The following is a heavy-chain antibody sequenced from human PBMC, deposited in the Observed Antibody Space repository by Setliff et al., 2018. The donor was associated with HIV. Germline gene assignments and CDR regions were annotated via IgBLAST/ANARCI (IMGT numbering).Heavy chain of an antibody. J-gene: IGHJ2*01. CDR1: GFSFSSYS. Sequence: GGSLRLSCAANGFSFSSYSMSWVRQAPGKGLEWVSRISADGSDTSYADSVKGRFTISRDNAMNTAYLQMNSLRAEDTAVYYCAKDGPDSSGWFRGYFDLWGRGTLVTVSS. CDR2: ISADGSDT. V-gene: IGHV3-23*01. D-gene: IGHD6-19*01. CDR3: AKDGPDSSGWFRGYFDL.